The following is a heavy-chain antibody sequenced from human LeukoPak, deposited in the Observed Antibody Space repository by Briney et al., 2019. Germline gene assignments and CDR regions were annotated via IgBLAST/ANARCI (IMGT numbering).Heavy chain of an antibody. V-gene: IGHV3-7*01. CDR1: GFTFSSYW. CDR2: IKQDGSEK. J-gene: IGHJ3*02. CDR3: ARDIRFLDAFDI. D-gene: IGHD3-3*01. Sequence: GGSLRLSCAASGFTFSSYWMSWVRQAPGKGLEWVANIKQDGSEKYYVGSVKGRFTISRDNAKNSLCLQMNSLRAEDTAVYYCARDIRFLDAFDIWGQGTMVTVSS.